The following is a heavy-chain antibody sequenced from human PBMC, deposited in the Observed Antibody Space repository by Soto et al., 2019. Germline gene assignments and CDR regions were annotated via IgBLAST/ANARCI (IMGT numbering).Heavy chain of an antibody. CDR3: AKDQDQYNWFDP. CDR1: GITFSSYA. Sequence: EVQLLEAGGGLVQPGGSLRLSCAASGITFSSYAMSWVRQAPGKGLEWVSAISGSGGSTYYADSVKGRFTISRDNSKNTLYLQMNSLRAEDTAVYYCAKDQDQYNWFDPWGQGTLVTVSS. J-gene: IGHJ5*02. CDR2: ISGSGGST. D-gene: IGHD2-2*01. V-gene: IGHV3-23*01.